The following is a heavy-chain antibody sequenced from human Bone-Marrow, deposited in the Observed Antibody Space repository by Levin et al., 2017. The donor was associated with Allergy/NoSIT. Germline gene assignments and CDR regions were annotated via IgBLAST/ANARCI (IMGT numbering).Heavy chain of an antibody. CDR3: AKGYYDTSHSSNPFNY. V-gene: IGHV4-59*01. CDR2: VYYTGST. J-gene: IGHJ1*01. Sequence: RSSETLSLTCTVSGGSISNYYWSWIRQPPGKRLEWIGYVYYTGSTSYNPSLESRVTISVDTSKNQFSLKLSSVTTADTAVYYCAKGYYDTSHSSNPFNYWGQGILVTVSS. CDR1: GGSISNYY. D-gene: IGHD3-22*01.